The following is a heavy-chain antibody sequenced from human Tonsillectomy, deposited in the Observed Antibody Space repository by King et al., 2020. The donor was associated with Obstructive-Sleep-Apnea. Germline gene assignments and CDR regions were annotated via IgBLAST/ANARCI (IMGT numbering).Heavy chain of an antibody. D-gene: IGHD6-19*01. J-gene: IGHJ3*02. Sequence: DVQLVESGGGLVQPGGSLRLSCAASGFTFSTDSMNWVRQAPGKGLEWVAYTSAGSSTIYYADSVKGRFIISRDNAQNSLYLQMNSLRAEDTAVYYCARGGSSGTRNYRAFDIWGQGTMVTVSS. V-gene: IGHV3-48*04. CDR2: TSAGSSTI. CDR1: GFTFSTDS. CDR3: ARGGSSGTRNYRAFDI.